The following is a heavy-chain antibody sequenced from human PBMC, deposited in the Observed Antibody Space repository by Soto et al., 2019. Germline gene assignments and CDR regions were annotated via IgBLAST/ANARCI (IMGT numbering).Heavy chain of an antibody. CDR2: ISGSGGST. J-gene: IGHJ4*02. D-gene: IGHD7-27*01. V-gene: IGHV3-23*01. Sequence: PGGSLRLSCAASGFTFSIFAMSWVRQSPGKGLEWVSTISGSGGSTYYADAVKGRFSISRDNSMGTLYLQMKSLRVEDTAIYYCAKEVSLGSTVDLGYWGQGTLATVSS. CDR1: GFTFSIFA. CDR3: AKEVSLGSTVDLGY.